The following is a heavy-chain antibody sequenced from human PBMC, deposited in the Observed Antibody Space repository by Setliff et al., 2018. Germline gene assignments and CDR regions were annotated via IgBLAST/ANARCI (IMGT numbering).Heavy chain of an antibody. CDR2: IHAGSSNT. V-gene: IGHV1-3*01. CDR3: ARMSTSGPHYDY. D-gene: IGHD2-8*02. J-gene: IGHJ4*02. CDR1: GYSFSSNA. Sequence: ASVKVSCKASGYSFSSNAFHWVRQAPGQTLEWMGWIHAGSSNTLYSQRFQDRITISRXXXATTXXMELSSLSSDDTAVCYCARMSTSGPHYDYWGQGALVTVSS.